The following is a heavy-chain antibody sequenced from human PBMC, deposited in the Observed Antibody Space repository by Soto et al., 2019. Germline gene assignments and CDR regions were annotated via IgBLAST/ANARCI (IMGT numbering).Heavy chain of an antibody. CDR2: IKHDGSKR. J-gene: IGHJ5*02. Sequence: GGSLRISCAASGFTFSSYWMSWVRQAPGKGPEWVANIKHDGSKRYYVDSVRGRFTISRDNAKNSLYLQMNSLRAEDTAVYYCARDAAGESQKGFDPWGQGTLVTVSS. CDR1: GFTFSSYW. D-gene: IGHD6-13*01. V-gene: IGHV3-7*01. CDR3: ARDAAGESQKGFDP.